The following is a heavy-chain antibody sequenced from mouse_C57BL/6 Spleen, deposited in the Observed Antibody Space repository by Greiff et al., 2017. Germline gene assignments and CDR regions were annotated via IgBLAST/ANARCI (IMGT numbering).Heavy chain of an antibody. CDR3: ARRGILFYAMDY. CDR2: INPNNGGT. Sequence: VHVKQSGPELVKPGASVKIPCKASGYTFTDYNMDWVKQSHGKSLEWIGDINPNNGGTIYNQKFKGKATLTVDKSSSTAYMELRSLTSEDTAVYYCARRGILFYAMDYWGQGTSVTVSS. J-gene: IGHJ4*01. V-gene: IGHV1-18*01. CDR1: GYTFTDYN.